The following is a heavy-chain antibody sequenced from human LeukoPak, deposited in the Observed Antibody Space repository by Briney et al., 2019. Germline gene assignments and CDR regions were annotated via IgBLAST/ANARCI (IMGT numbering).Heavy chain of an antibody. CDR2: IYTSGST. D-gene: IGHD6-19*01. CDR3: AREAVAGTSYYYYYMDV. J-gene: IGHJ6*03. V-gene: IGHV4-61*02. Sequence: SQTLSLTCTVSGGSISSGSYCWSWIRQPAGKGLEWIGRIYTSGSTNYNPSLKSRGTISVDTSKNQFSLKLSSVTAADTAVYYCAREAVAGTSYYYYYMDVWGKGTTVTVSS. CDR1: GGSISSGSYC.